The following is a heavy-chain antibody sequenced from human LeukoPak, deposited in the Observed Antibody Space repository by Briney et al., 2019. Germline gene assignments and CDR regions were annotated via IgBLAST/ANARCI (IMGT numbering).Heavy chain of an antibody. V-gene: IGHV3-43*02. CDR3: ARDNTGSYEY. J-gene: IGHJ4*02. Sequence: GGSLRLSCAASGFTFGDYDMHWVRQAPGKGLEWVSLIRADGATTRYTDSVKGRFTISRDNSKDSLYLQMNSLRTEDTASYYCARDNTGSYEYWGQGTLVTVSP. D-gene: IGHD1-26*01. CDR2: IRADGATT. CDR1: GFTFGDYD.